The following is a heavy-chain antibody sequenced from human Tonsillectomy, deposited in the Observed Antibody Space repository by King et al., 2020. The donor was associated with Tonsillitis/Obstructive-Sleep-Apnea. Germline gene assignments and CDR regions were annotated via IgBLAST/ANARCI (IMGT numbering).Heavy chain of an antibody. CDR3: ARGRGENFWSGYYRIWYMDV. Sequence: VQLVQSGAEVKKPGESLKISCKGSGYSFTSYWIGWVRQMPGKGLEWMGIIYPGDSDTRYSPSFQGQVTISADKSISTAYLQWSSLKASDTAMYYCARGRGENFWSGYYRIWYMDVWGKGTTVTVSS. D-gene: IGHD3-3*01. J-gene: IGHJ6*03. CDR1: GYSFTSYW. V-gene: IGHV5-51*01. CDR2: IYPGDSDT.